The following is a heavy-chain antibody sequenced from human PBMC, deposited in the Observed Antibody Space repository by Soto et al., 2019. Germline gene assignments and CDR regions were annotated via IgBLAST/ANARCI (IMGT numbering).Heavy chain of an antibody. CDR3: ARYRGVDDYDILTGYSTDRNFAY. CDR1: GGSISSGDYY. V-gene: IGHV4-30-4*01. J-gene: IGHJ4*02. D-gene: IGHD3-9*01. Sequence: SQTLSLTCTVSGGSISSGDYYWSWIRKPPGKGLEWIGYIYYSGSTYYNPSLKSRVTISVDTSKNQFSLKLSSVTAADTAVYYCARYRGVDDYDILTGYSTDRNFAYWGKGTLVTGS. CDR2: IYYSGST.